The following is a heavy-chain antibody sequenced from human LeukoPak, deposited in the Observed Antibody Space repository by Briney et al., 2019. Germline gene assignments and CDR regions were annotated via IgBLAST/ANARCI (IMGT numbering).Heavy chain of an antibody. Sequence: GASVKVSCKASGYTFTGYYMHWVRQAPGQGLEWMGWINPNSGGTNYAQKFQGRVTMTRDTSISTAYMELSRLRSDDTAVYYCARSPRIGDILTGYYHFDYWGQGTLVTVSS. V-gene: IGHV1-2*02. CDR2: INPNSGGT. CDR3: ARSPRIGDILTGYYHFDY. CDR1: GYTFTGYY. D-gene: IGHD3-9*01. J-gene: IGHJ4*02.